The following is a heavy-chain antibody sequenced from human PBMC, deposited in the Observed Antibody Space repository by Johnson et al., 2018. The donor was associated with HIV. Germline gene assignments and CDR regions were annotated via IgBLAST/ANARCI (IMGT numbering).Heavy chain of an antibody. V-gene: IGHV3-20*04. D-gene: IGHD6-6*01. CDR1: GFTFDDYG. CDR3: AKCVYSSSSWMLFDI. Sequence: VQLVESGGGVVRPGGSLRLSCAASGFTFDDYGMSWVRQAPEKGLEWGSGINWNGGSTGYADSVKGRFTISRDNSKNTLYLQMNSLRAEDTAVYYCAKCVYSSSSWMLFDIWGQGTMVTVSS. J-gene: IGHJ3*02. CDR2: INWNGGST.